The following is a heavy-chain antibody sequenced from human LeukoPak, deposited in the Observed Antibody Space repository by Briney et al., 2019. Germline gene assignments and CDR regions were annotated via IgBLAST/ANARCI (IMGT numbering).Heavy chain of an antibody. CDR3: ARETAIAARPYYYMDV. D-gene: IGHD6-6*01. CDR2: ISDSGANT. Sequence: GGSLRLSCAASGFSFSTYAMSWVRQAPGKGLEWVSGISDSGANTYYADSVRGRFTISRDNSKNTLYLQVNSLRAEDTAVYYCARETAIAARPYYYMDVWGKGTTVTVSS. V-gene: IGHV3-23*01. CDR1: GFSFSTYA. J-gene: IGHJ6*03.